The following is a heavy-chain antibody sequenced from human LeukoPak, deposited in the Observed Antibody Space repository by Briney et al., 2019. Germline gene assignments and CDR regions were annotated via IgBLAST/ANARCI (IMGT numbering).Heavy chain of an antibody. Sequence: GGSLRLSCAASGFTFSSYWVHWVRHAPGKGRVWVSRINTDGSRTNYADSVKGRFTISRDNAENTMYLQMNSLRAEDTAVYYCARVMSGSYDWFDPWGQGTLVTVSS. CDR1: GFTFSSYW. CDR2: INTDGSRT. D-gene: IGHD1-26*01. J-gene: IGHJ5*02. CDR3: ARVMSGSYDWFDP. V-gene: IGHV3-74*01.